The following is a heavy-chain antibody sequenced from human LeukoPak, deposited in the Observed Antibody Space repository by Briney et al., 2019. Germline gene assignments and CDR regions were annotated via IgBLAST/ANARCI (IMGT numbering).Heavy chain of an antibody. J-gene: IGHJ4*02. D-gene: IGHD3-22*01. CDR3: ARGLLTYYYDSSGYSGPDYFDY. Sequence: ASVKVSCKVSGYTLTELSMHWVRQAPGKGLEWMGGFDPEDGETIYAQKFQGRVTMTEDTSTDAAYMELSSLRSDDTAVYYCARGLLTYYYDSSGYSGPDYFDYWGQGTLVTVSS. V-gene: IGHV1-24*01. CDR2: FDPEDGET. CDR1: GYTLTELS.